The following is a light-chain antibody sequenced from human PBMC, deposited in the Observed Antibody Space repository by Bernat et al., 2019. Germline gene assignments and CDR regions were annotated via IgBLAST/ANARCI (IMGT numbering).Light chain of an antibody. Sequence: QSVLTQPPSASGTPGQRVPISCSGSSSNIGINTVNWYQQLPGTAPKLLIYNNNQRPSGVPDRFSGSKSGASASLAISGLHSEDEADYYCAAWEDSLNGPVFGGGTKLTVL. CDR2: NNN. V-gene: IGLV1-44*01. J-gene: IGLJ2*01. CDR1: SSNIGINT. CDR3: AAWEDSLNGPV.